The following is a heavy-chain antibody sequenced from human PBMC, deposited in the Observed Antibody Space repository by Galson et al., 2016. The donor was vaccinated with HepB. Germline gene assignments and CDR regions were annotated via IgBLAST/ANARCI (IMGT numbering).Heavy chain of an antibody. J-gene: IGHJ4*02. CDR3: AGYEVVSFDY. D-gene: IGHD2-15*01. CDR2: IYYSGGT. CDR1: GGSISSRGYY. V-gene: IGHV4-31*03. Sequence: LSLTCPVSGGSISSRGYYWSWIRQHPGKGLEWIGYIYYSGGTYYNPSLQSRLTISLDTSKNHFSLKLDSVTAADTAVYYCAGYEVVSFDYWGQGTLVTVSS.